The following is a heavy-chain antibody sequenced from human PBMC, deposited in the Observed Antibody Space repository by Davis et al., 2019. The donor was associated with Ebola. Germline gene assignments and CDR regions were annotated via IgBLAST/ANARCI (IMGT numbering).Heavy chain of an antibody. Sequence: MPSETLSLTCIVSGGSISSSTYCWGWIRQPPGKGLEWIGTIYYGGSTYYNPSLKSRVTMSVDTSKNQFSLKLSSVTAADTAVYYCARGMGFGGVIVIGAFDIWGQGTMVTVSS. J-gene: IGHJ3*02. CDR2: IYYGGST. V-gene: IGHV4-39*07. D-gene: IGHD3-16*02. CDR3: ARGMGFGGVIVIGAFDI. CDR1: GGSISSSTYC.